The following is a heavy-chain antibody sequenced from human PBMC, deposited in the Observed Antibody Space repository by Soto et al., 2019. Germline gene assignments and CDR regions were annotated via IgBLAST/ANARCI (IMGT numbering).Heavy chain of an antibody. CDR2: INFNEIT. CDR1: GCSIIDSIYY. Sequence: SETLSLTCNVSGCSIIDSIYYWGWIRQPPGKGLEWIGNINFNEITYSSPSLKSRVTISIDTSKNRFSLKVNSVTAADTAVYHCARQRVSGDYDSWGQGTLVTVSS. D-gene: IGHD3-3*01. J-gene: IGHJ4*02. CDR3: ARQRVSGDYDS. V-gene: IGHV4-39*01.